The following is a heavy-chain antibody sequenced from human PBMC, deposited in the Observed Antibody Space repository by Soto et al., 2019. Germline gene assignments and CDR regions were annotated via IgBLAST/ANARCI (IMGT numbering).Heavy chain of an antibody. CDR3: ARADATDGIAAADSLD. Sequence: ASVKVSCKASGYTFTSYDIKWVRQATGQGLELMGWMNPNSGNTGYAQKFQGRVTMTRNTSISTAYMELSSLRSEDTAVYYCARADATDGIAAADSLDWGQGTLVTVSS. D-gene: IGHD6-13*01. V-gene: IGHV1-8*01. CDR1: GYTFTSYD. CDR2: MNPNSGNT. J-gene: IGHJ4*02.